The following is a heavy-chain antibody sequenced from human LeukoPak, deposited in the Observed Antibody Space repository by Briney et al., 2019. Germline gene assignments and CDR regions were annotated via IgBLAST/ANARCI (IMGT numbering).Heavy chain of an antibody. J-gene: IGHJ4*02. CDR3: ARTPVWGSYRFDY. D-gene: IGHD3-16*02. Sequence: SETLSLTCTASGGSISSYYWSWIRQPAGKGLEWIGRIYTSGSTHYNPSLKSRVTMSVDTSMNQFSLKLSSVTAADTAVYYCARTPVWGSYRFDYWGQGTLVTVSS. V-gene: IGHV4-4*07. CDR2: IYTSGST. CDR1: GGSISSYY.